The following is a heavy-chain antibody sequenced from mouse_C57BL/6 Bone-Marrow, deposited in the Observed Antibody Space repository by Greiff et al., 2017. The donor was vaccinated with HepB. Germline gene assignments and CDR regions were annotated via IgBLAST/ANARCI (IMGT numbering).Heavy chain of an antibody. CDR2: IWRGGST. J-gene: IGHJ4*01. Sequence: QVQLQQSGPGLVQPSQSLSITCTVSGFSLTSYGVHWVRQSPGKGLEWLGVIWRGGSTDYNAAFMSRLSITEDNSKSQVFFKMNSLQADDTAIYYCAKKGYYGLDYWGQGTSVTVSS. CDR1: GFSLTSYG. CDR3: AKKGYYGLDY. V-gene: IGHV2-5*01.